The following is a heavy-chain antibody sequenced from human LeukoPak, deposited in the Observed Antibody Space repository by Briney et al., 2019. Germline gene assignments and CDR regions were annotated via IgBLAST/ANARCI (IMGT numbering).Heavy chain of an antibody. D-gene: IGHD4-23*01. V-gene: IGHV5-51*01. CDR1: GYGFRSYW. J-gene: IGHJ4*02. Sequence: GESLKISCKGSGYGFRSYWIGWVRQMPGKSLEYMGIICPGDSDTRYSQSFQGQVTISADKSITTAYLQWSSLKASDTAMYYCARHTTVGGSLRFDYWGQGTLVSVSS. CDR2: ICPGDSDT. CDR3: ARHTTVGGSLRFDY.